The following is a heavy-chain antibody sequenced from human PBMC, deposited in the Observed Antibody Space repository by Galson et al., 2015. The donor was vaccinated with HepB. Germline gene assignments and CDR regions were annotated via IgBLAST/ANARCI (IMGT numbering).Heavy chain of an antibody. J-gene: IGHJ4*02. V-gene: IGHV1-18*01. CDR1: GYTFTSYG. CDR3: ARVREQQWLVLTTEFDY. Sequence: SVKVSCKASGYTFTSYGISWVRQAPGQGLEWMGWISAYNGNTNYAQKLQGRVTMTTDTSTSTAYMELRSLRSDDTAVYYCARVREQQWLVLTTEFDYWGQGTLVTVSS. D-gene: IGHD6-19*01. CDR2: ISAYNGNT.